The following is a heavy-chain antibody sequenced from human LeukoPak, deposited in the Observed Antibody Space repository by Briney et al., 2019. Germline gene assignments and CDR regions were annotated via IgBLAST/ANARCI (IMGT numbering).Heavy chain of an antibody. J-gene: IGHJ4*02. D-gene: IGHD6-19*01. CDR1: GYSFPTYW. CDR2: IYPGDCDT. Sequence: GESLKISCKGYGYSFPTYWIGWVRQMPGKGLEWMGIIYPGDCDTRYSPSFQGQVTISADKSISTAYLQWSSLKASDTGMYYCARPGLGSGWYYFDYWGQGTLVTVSS. V-gene: IGHV5-51*01. CDR3: ARPGLGSGWYYFDY.